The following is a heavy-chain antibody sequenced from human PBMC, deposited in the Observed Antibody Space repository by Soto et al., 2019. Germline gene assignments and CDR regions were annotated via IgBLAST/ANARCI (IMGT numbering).Heavy chain of an antibody. J-gene: IGHJ6*02. V-gene: IGHV4-61*08. CDR2: IYYSGST. CDR1: GGSVSSGDYF. CDR3: ARSPNYYYYGFDV. D-gene: IGHD3-10*01. Sequence: NPSETLSLTCTVSGGSVSSGDYFWSWLRQSPGKRLEWIACIYYSGSTNYNPSLKSRATISVDTSKSQVSLTLTSMTAADAALYYCARSPNYYYYGFDVWGQGTAVTVSS.